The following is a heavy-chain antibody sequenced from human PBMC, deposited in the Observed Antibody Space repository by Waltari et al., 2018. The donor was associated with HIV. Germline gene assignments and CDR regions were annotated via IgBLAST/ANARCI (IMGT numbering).Heavy chain of an antibody. V-gene: IGHV4-39*01. J-gene: IGHJ4*02. CDR2: IYYSGST. Sequence: QLQLQESGPGLVKPSETLSPTCTVSVGSISSSSYYWGWIRQPPGKGLEWIGSIYYSGSTYYNPSLKSRVTISVDTSKNQFSLKLSSVTAADTAVYYCASRYCSSTSCPDYWGQGTLVTVSS. D-gene: IGHD2-2*01. CDR3: ASRYCSSTSCPDY. CDR1: VGSISSSSYY.